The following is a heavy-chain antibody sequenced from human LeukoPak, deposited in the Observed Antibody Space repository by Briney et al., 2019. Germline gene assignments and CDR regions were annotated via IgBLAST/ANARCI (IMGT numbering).Heavy chain of an antibody. V-gene: IGHV4-39*07. CDR1: GGSISSSSYY. CDR2: IYYSGST. Sequence: SETLSLTCTVSGGSISSSSYYWGWIRQPPGKGLEWIGSIYYSGSTYYNPSLKSRVTISVDTSKNQFSLKLNSVTAADTAVYYCARELRYCSGDSCYSGDYWGQGTLVTVSS. D-gene: IGHD2-15*01. CDR3: ARELRYCSGDSCYSGDY. J-gene: IGHJ4*02.